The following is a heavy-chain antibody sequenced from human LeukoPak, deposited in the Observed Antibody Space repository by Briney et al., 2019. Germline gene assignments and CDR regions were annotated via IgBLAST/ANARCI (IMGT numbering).Heavy chain of an antibody. CDR1: GLTFNMYG. CDR3: AKAAYCTSTSCHFSGYAQRPLDS. V-gene: IGHV3-30*18. J-gene: IGHJ4*02. Sequence: GGSLRLSCAASGLTFNMYGMYWVRQAPGKGLEWVAGISNDGTTKVYADSVKGRFTISRDSSKNSMYLQMNSLRAEDTAVYYCAKAAYCTSTSCHFSGYAQRPLDSWGQGTLVTVSS. CDR2: ISNDGTTK. D-gene: IGHD2-2*01.